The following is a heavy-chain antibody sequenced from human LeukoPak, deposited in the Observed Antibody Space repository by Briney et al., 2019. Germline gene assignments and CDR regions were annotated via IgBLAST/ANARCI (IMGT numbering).Heavy chain of an antibody. CDR3: ASYFGDYAGHAFDI. J-gene: IGHJ3*02. Sequence: PSETLSLTCAVYGASFSDYYWSFIRQPPGKGLEWIGEIHHSGNTNYNPSLKSRVTISVDTSKNQFSLKLSSVTAADTAVYYCASYFGDYAGHAFDIWGQGTMVTVSS. V-gene: IGHV4-34*01. D-gene: IGHD4-17*01. CDR1: GASFSDYY. CDR2: IHHSGNT.